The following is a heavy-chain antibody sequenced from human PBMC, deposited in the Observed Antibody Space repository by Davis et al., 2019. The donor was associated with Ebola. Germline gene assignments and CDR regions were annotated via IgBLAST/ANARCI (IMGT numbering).Heavy chain of an antibody. V-gene: IGHV1-8*02. CDR1: RYTFTSHV. CDR2: MNPNSGNT. CDR3: ARGLGLLRYFDWRPRRGWFDP. Sequence: ASVQVSCKASRYTFTSHVISWVRQPTAQGLEWMGWMNPNSGNTGHAQKFQGRATMTRNTPISTAYMDLSGLRSEDTAVYYCARGLGLLRYFDWRPRRGWFDPWGQGTLVTVSS. J-gene: IGHJ5*02. D-gene: IGHD3-9*01.